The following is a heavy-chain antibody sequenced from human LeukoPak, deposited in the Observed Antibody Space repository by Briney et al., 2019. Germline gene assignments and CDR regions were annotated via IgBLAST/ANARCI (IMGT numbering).Heavy chain of an antibody. CDR1: GFTFSDYS. V-gene: IGHV3-48*01. Sequence: PGGSLRLSCVGSGFTFSDYSMHWVRQAPGKGLEWPSYILTTSSIIYYADSLKGRFTISRDNAKNSLYLQMNSLRAEDTAVYYCARIRGSSLSSHYMDVWGKGTTVTVSS. CDR2: ILTTSSII. CDR3: ARIRGSSLSSHYMDV. J-gene: IGHJ6*03. D-gene: IGHD6-6*01.